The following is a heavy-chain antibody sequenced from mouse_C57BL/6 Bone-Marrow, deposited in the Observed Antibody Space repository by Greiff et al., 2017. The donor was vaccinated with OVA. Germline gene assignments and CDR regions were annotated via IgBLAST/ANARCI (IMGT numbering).Heavy chain of an antibody. J-gene: IGHJ4*01. V-gene: IGHV1-55*01. CDR3: AGIPWDYYAMDY. Sequence: VQLQQPGAELVKPGASVKMSCKASGYTFTSYWITWVKQRPGQGLAWIGDIYPGSGSTNYTEKFKSKATLTVDTSSSTAYMQLSSLTSEDSAVYYCAGIPWDYYAMDYWGQGTSVTVSS. CDR2: IYPGSGST. CDR1: GYTFTSYW. D-gene: IGHD5-1-1*01.